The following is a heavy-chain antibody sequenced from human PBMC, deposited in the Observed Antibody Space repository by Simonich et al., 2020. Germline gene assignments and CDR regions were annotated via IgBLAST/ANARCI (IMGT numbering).Heavy chain of an antibody. CDR1: GYSISSGYY. D-gene: IGHD6-13*01. J-gene: IGHJ6*02. Sequence: QVQLQESGPGLVKPSETLSLTCAVSGYSISSGYYWGWIRQPPGKGLEWIGSIYHSGGTSSTPSLKRRVTISVDTSKNQFSLKLSSVTAADTAVYYCARVGYSNYYYYGMDVWGQGTTVTVSS. V-gene: IGHV4-38-2*01. CDR2: IYHSGGT. CDR3: ARVGYSNYYYYGMDV.